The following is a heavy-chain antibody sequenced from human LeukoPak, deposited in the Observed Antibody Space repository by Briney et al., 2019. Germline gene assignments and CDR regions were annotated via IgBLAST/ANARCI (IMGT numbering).Heavy chain of an antibody. CDR1: GYSISSGYY. J-gene: IGHJ3*02. CDR2: IYHSGST. CDR3: ASHSPTIVVVVAATPDAFDI. V-gene: IGHV4-38-2*02. Sequence: SETLSLTCTVSGYSISSGYYWGWIRQPPGKGLEWIGSIYHSGSTYYNPSLKSRVTISVDTSKNQFSLKLSSVTAADTAVYYCASHSPTIVVVVAATPDAFDIWGQGTMVTVSS. D-gene: IGHD2-15*01.